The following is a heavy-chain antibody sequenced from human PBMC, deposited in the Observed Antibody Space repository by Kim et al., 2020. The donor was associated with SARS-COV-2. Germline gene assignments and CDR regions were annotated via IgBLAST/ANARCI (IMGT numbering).Heavy chain of an antibody. CDR1: GFTFSSCA. V-gene: IGHV3-23*01. CDR3: AKKTQDYGDYLFYFDF. J-gene: IGHJ4*02. D-gene: IGHD4-17*01. CDR2: ISISGGST. Sequence: GGSLRLSCSASGFTFSSCAMGWVRQAPGKGLEWVSAISISGGSTYYADSVKGRFAISRDNSKNTLYLQMNSLRAEDTAVYYCAKKTQDYGDYLFYFDFWGQGTLVAVSS.